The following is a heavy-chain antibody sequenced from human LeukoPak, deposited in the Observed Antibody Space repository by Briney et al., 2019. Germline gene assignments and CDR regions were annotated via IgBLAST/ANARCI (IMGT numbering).Heavy chain of an antibody. CDR2: IYYSGST. CDR3: ARTIIQTEGAFDI. J-gene: IGHJ3*02. D-gene: IGHD1-1*01. Sequence: SETLSLTCTVSGGPISSSSYYWGWIRQPPGKGLEWIGLIYYSGSTYYNPSLKSRVTISVDTSKNQFSLRLSSVTAADTAVYYCARTIIQTEGAFDIWGQGTMVTVSS. CDR1: GGPISSSSYY. V-gene: IGHV4-39*01.